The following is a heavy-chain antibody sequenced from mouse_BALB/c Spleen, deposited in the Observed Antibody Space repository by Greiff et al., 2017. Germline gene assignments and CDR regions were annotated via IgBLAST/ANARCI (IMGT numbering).Heavy chain of an antibody. J-gene: IGHJ1*01. CDR1: GFSLTSYG. Sequence: QVQLQQPGPGLVQPSQSLSITCTVSGFSLTSYGVHWVRQSPGKGLEWLGVIWSGGSTDYNAAFISRLSISKDNSKSQVFFKMNSLQADDTAIYYCARLYYGNRYWYFDVWGAGTTVTVSS. D-gene: IGHD2-1*01. CDR3: ARLYYGNRYWYFDV. CDR2: IWSGGST. V-gene: IGHV2-4-1*01.